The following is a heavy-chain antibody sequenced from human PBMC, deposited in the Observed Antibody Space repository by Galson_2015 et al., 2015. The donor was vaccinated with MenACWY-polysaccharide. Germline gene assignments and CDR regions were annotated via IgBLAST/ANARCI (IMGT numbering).Heavy chain of an antibody. CDR1: GFSLSTSGTR. J-gene: IGHJ4*02. CDR3: ARERYDSGRQVDY. CDR2: IDWDDAK. V-gene: IGHV2-70*04. Sequence: PALVKPTQTLTLTCTFSGFSLSTSGTRVSWIRQAPGKALEWLARIDWDDAKFYSTSLKTRLTISKDTSKNQVVLTMTNMDLVDTATYFCARERYDSGRQVDYWGQGTLVTVSS. D-gene: IGHD3-3*01.